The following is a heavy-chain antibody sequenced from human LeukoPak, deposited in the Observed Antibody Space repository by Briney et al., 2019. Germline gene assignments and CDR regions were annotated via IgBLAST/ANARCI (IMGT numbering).Heavy chain of an antibody. CDR2: INIDGSTT. CDR3: ARQTHYIDY. V-gene: IGHV3-74*03. Sequence: GGSLRLSCAASGFTFSSYWMRWVRQAPGEGLVWVSRINIDGSTTTYADSVKGRFTISRDNAKNTLSLQMNSLSAEDTAVYYCARQTHYIDYWGQGTLVTVSS. CDR1: GFTFSSYW. J-gene: IGHJ4*02. D-gene: IGHD2-2*02.